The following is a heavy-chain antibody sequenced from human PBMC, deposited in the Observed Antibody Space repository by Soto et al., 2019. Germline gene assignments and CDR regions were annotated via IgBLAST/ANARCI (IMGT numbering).Heavy chain of an antibody. D-gene: IGHD7-27*01. J-gene: IGHJ4*02. Sequence: PSETLSLTCSVSDGSISSGGYYWHWVRQHPGKGLEWIGYIYYSGSTYYNPSLKSRLTISIDTSKNQFSLKLSSLTAADTAVYYCARGTNWDPGKIDSWGQGTLVTVSS. V-gene: IGHV4-31*03. CDR3: ARGTNWDPGKIDS. CDR2: IYYSGST. CDR1: DGSISSGGYY.